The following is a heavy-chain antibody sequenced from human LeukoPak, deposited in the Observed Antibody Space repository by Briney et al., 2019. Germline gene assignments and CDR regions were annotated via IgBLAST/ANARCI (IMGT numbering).Heavy chain of an antibody. D-gene: IGHD1-26*01. CDR2: IYHSGNT. CDR1: DYSISSGYY. Sequence: PSETLSLTCAVSDYSISSGYYWAWIRQPPGKGLEWIGCIYHSGNTCYNPSLKSRITISVDTSKNQFSLKVSSVTATDTAVYYCASSKSGYIDYWGQGTLVTVSS. J-gene: IGHJ4*02. V-gene: IGHV4-38-2*01. CDR3: ASSKSGYIDY.